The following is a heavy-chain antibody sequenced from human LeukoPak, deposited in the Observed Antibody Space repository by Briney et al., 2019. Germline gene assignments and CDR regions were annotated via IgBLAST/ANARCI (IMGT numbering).Heavy chain of an antibody. CDR3: ASVTSMIVANLVAFDI. J-gene: IGHJ3*02. CDR2: ISNSGNTI. V-gene: IGHV3-48*03. CDR1: GFTFSSYA. D-gene: IGHD3-22*01. Sequence: PGGSLRLSCAASGFTFSSYAMSWVRQAPGKGLEWISYISNSGNTIYYADSVKGRFTISRDNAKNSLYLQMNSLRAEDTAVYYCASVTSMIVANLVAFDIWGQGTVVTVSS.